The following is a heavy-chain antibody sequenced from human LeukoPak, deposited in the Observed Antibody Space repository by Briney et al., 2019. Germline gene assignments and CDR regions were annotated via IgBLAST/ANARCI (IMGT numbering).Heavy chain of an antibody. Sequence: ASVKVSCKASGYTFTGYYMHWVRQAPGQGLEWMGWINPNSGGTNYAQKFQGRVTMTRDTSISTAYMELSRLRSDDTAVYYCARDKSEWELHAAFDYWGQGTLVTVSS. CDR3: ARDKSEWELHAAFDY. CDR2: INPNSGGT. V-gene: IGHV1-2*02. J-gene: IGHJ4*02. CDR1: GYTFTGYY. D-gene: IGHD1-26*01.